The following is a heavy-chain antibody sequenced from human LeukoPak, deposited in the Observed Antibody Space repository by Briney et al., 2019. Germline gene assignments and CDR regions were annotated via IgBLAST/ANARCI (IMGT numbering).Heavy chain of an antibody. CDR2: MYYSGIT. J-gene: IGHJ4*02. Sequence: SETLSLTCTVSGGSITSGGYFWAWVRQHPGKGLEWIGNMYYSGITYYNPSLRSRVTISVDTSKNQFSLKLSSVTAADTAVYYCARDGGNVLDYWGRGTLVTVSS. CDR1: GGSITSGGYF. V-gene: IGHV4-31*03. CDR3: ARDGGNVLDY. D-gene: IGHD4-23*01.